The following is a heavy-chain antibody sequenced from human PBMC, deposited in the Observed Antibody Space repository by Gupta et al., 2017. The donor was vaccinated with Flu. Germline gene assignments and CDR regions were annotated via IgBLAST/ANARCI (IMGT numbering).Heavy chain of an antibody. CDR1: GFTFDDYA. Sequence: EVQLVESGGGLVQPGRSLRLSCAASGFTFDDYAMHWVRQAPGKGLEWVSGISWNSGSIGYADSVKGRFTISRDNAKNSLYLQMNSLRAEDTALYYCAKDMRIYYYYGMDVWGQGTTVTVSS. D-gene: IGHD2-15*01. CDR2: ISWNSGSI. CDR3: AKDMRIYYYYGMDV. V-gene: IGHV3-9*01. J-gene: IGHJ6*02.